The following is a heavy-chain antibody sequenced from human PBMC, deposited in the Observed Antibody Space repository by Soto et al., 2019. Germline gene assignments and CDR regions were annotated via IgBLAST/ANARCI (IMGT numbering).Heavy chain of an antibody. Sequence: QVQLVQSGAEVKKPGSSVKVSCEAPGGTFDHAAITWVRQAPGQGLEWVGGINPMFNSTHYAQKFQGRVTITADAVTSTAYMELSSLRSEDTAVYYCARDGGRHSGGIDYWGQGTLVTVSS. CDR3: ARDGGRHSGGIDY. CDR1: GGTFDHAA. V-gene: IGHV1-69*01. J-gene: IGHJ4*02. D-gene: IGHD1-26*01. CDR2: INPMFNST.